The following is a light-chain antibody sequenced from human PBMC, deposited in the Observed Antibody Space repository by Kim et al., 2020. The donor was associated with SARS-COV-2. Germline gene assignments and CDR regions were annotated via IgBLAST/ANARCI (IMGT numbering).Light chain of an antibody. J-gene: IGKJ1*01. V-gene: IGKV3-11*01. Sequence: FSPGESAPLSCRASQSISGNLAWYQQKLGQPPRLLIYDASNRATGIPARFSGSGSGTDFTLTISTLEPDDFAIYYCQQRASWPVTFGQGTKVDIK. CDR1: QSISGN. CDR3: QQRASWPVT. CDR2: DAS.